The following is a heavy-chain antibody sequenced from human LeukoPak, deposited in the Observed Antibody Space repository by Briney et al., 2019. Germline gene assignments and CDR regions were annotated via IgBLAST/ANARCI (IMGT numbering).Heavy chain of an antibody. CDR1: GFTFSSYA. CDR2: ISGSGGST. CDR3: AKGRAKAPSQRDAFDI. V-gene: IGHV3-23*01. Sequence: GGSLRLSCAASGFTFSSYAMSWVRQAPGKGLEWVSAISGSGGSTYYADSVKGRFTISRDNSKNTLYLQMNSLRAEDTAVYYCAKGRAKAPSQRDAFDIWGQGTMVTVSS. J-gene: IGHJ3*02.